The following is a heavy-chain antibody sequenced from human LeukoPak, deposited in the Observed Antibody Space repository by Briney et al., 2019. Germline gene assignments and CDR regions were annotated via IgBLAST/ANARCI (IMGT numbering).Heavy chain of an antibody. CDR3: AREGSSSLGYYYYYTDV. D-gene: IGHD6-13*01. CDR2: ISTYNENT. CDR1: GYTFTRYG. Sequence: ASVKVSCKTSGYTFTRYGINWVRQAPGQGLEWMGWISTYNENTKYSQKLQGRVTMTRDTSTSTAYMELRSLRSDDTAVYYCAREGSSSLGYYYYYTDVWGKGTTVTVSS. J-gene: IGHJ6*03. V-gene: IGHV1-18*01.